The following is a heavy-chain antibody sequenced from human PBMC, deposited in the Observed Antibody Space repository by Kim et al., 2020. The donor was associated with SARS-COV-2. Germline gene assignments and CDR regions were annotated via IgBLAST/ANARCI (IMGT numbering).Heavy chain of an antibody. V-gene: IGHV3-74*01. CDR1: GFTFSSYW. J-gene: IGHJ6*02. D-gene: IGHD3-10*01. CDR2: INSDGSST. Sequence: GGSLRLSCAASGFTFSSYWMHWVRQAPGKGLVWVSRINSDGSSTSYADSVKGRFTISRDNAKNTLYLQMNSLRAEDTAVYYCARDRGDIMVRGVRYYYGMDVWGQGTTVTVSS. CDR3: ARDRGDIMVRGVRYYYGMDV.